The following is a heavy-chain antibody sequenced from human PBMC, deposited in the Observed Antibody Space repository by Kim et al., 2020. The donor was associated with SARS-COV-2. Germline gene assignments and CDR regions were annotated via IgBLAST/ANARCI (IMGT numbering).Heavy chain of an antibody. J-gene: IGHJ6*02. V-gene: IGHV3-48*04. CDR2: ISSSSSTI. Sequence: GGSLRLSCAASGFTFSSYSMNWVRQAPGKGLEWVSYISSSSSTIYYADSVKGRFTISRDNAKNSLYLQMNSLRAEDTAVYYCAREHLWFGELFYYYYYGMDVWGQGTTVTVSS. D-gene: IGHD3-10*01. CDR3: AREHLWFGELFYYYYYGMDV. CDR1: GFTFSSYS.